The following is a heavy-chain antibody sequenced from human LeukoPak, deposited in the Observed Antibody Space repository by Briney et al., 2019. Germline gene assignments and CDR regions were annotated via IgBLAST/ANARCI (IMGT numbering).Heavy chain of an antibody. CDR2: IYYSGST. CDR1: GGSISSYY. Sequence: PSETLSLTCTVSGGSISSYYWSWIRQPPGKGLEWIGYIYYSGSTNYNPSLKSRVTISVDRSKNQFSLKLSSVTAADTAVYYCARSTGTSYWYFDLWGRGTLVTVSS. J-gene: IGHJ2*01. V-gene: IGHV4-59*12. CDR3: ARSTGTSYWYFDL. D-gene: IGHD1-1*01.